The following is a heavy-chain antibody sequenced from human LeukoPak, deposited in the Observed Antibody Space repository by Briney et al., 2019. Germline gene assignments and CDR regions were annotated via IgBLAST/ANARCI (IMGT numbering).Heavy chain of an antibody. D-gene: IGHD1-1*01. Sequence: SETLSLTCTVSGGSISTDSYYWGWIRQPPWKGLEWIGSIYYSGSPYYNPSLKSRLTISVDTSKNTFSLKLSSVTAADTAVYYCARGRYTATQFDPWGQGTLVAVSS. CDR3: ARGRYTATQFDP. J-gene: IGHJ5*02. V-gene: IGHV4-39*07. CDR2: IYYSGSP. CDR1: GGSISTDSYY.